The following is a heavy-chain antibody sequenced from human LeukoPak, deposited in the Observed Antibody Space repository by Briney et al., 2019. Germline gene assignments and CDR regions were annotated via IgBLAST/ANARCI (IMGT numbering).Heavy chain of an antibody. CDR3: ARGSSGWFDY. CDR1: GFTYSSYG. V-gene: IGHV3-33*01. J-gene: IGHJ4*02. D-gene: IGHD6-19*01. CDR2: IWYDGSNK. Sequence: PGGSLGLSCAASGFTYSSYGMHWVRQAPGKGLEWVAVIWYDGSNKYYADSVKGRFTISRDNSKNTLYLQMNSLRAEDTAVYYCARGSSGWFDYWGQGTLVTVSS.